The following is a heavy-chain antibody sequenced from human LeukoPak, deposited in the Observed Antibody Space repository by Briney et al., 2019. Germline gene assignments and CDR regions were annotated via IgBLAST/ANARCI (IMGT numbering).Heavy chain of an antibody. CDR2: ISAYNGNT. CDR1: GYTFTSYG. Sequence: ASVKVSCKASGYTFTSYGISWVRQAPGQGLEWMGRISAYNGNTNYAQKLRGRVTMSTDTSTSTAYMELRSLRSDDTAVYYCARGLGVGATSVGGGAFDIWGQGTMVTVSS. CDR3: ARGLGVGATSVGGGAFDI. D-gene: IGHD1-26*01. V-gene: IGHV1-18*01. J-gene: IGHJ3*02.